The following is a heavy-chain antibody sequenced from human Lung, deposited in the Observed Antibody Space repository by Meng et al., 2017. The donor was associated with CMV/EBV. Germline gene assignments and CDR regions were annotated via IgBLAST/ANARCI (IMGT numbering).Heavy chain of an antibody. D-gene: IGHD3-9*01. CDR2: IYSSGSGRT. V-gene: IGHV3-53*01. CDR1: GFTVSRNY. CDR3: VRAPSYDILTAYPMAFDY. J-gene: IGHJ4*02. Sequence: SXAASGFTVSRNYMNWVRQTPGKGLEWVSVIYSSGSGRTKYADSVKGRFTISRDNSKNTVFLQMNSLRADDTAVYYCVRAPSYDILTAYPMAFDYWXQGTLVTVSS.